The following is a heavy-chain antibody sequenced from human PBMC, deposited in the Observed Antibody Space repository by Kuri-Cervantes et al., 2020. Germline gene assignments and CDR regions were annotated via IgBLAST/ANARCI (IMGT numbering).Heavy chain of an antibody. CDR1: GFTFSSYG. CDR3: ARDSSKWELVADWFDP. Sequence: GGSLRLSCAASGFTFSSYGMHWVRQAPGKGLEWVAVIWYDGSSKYYADSVKGRFTISRDNSKNTLYLQMNSLRAEDTAVHYCARDSSKWELVADWFDPWGQGTLVTVSS. V-gene: IGHV3-33*08. J-gene: IGHJ5*02. CDR2: IWYDGSSK. D-gene: IGHD1-26*01.